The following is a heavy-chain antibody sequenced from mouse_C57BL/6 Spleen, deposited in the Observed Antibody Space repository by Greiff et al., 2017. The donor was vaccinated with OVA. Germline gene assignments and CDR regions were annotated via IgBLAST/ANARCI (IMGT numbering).Heavy chain of an antibody. V-gene: IGHV3-6*01. J-gene: IGHJ4*01. D-gene: IGHD1-1*01. CDR3: ARGRNYYGSSYDYAMDY. CDR1: GYSITSGYY. CDR2: ISYDGSN. Sequence: EVKLVESGPGLVKPSQSLSLTCSVTGYSITSGYYWNWIRQFPGNKLEWMGYISYDGSNNYNPSLKNRISITRDTSKNQFFLKLNSVTTEDTATYYCARGRNYYGSSYDYAMDYWGQGTSVTVSS.